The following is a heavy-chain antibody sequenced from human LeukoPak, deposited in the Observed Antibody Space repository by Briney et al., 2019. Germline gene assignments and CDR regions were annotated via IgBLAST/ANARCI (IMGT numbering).Heavy chain of an antibody. CDR2: INSDGSST. D-gene: IGHD3-22*01. J-gene: IGHJ4*02. V-gene: IGHV3-74*01. CDR3: ARDIYYDSSGYYGSVY. Sequence: GGSLRLSCAASGFTFSSYWMYWVRQAPGKGLLWVSRINSDGSSTSYADSVKGRFTISRDNAKNTLYLQMNSLRAEDTAVYYCARDIYYDSSGYYGSVYWGQGTLVTVSS. CDR1: GFTFSSYW.